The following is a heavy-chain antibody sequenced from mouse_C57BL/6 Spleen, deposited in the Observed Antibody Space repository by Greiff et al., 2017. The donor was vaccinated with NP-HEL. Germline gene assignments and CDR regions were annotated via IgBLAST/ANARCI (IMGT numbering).Heavy chain of an antibody. V-gene: IGHV1-54*01. CDR3: ARNGGSSGYSY. D-gene: IGHD3-2*02. Sequence: VQLQQSGAELVRPGTSVKVSCKASGYAFTNYLIEWVKQRPGQGLEWIGVINPGSGGTNYNEKFKGKATLTADKSSSTAYMQLSSLTSEDSAVYFCARNGGSSGYSYWGQGTLVTVSA. CDR1: GYAFTNYL. CDR2: INPGSGGT. J-gene: IGHJ3*01.